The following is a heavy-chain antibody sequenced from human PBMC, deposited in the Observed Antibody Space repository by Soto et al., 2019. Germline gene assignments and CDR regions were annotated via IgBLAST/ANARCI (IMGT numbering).Heavy chain of an antibody. D-gene: IGHD3-3*01. J-gene: IGHJ6*03. Sequence: EVQLVESGGGLVQPGGSLRLSCADSGFTFSSYWMSWVRQAPGKGLEWVANIKQDGSEKYYVDSVKGRFTISRDNANNSLYLQMNSLSAEDTAVYYCARDEPPPPYDFWSGYYANYYYYYMDVWGKGTTVTVSS. V-gene: IGHV3-7*01. CDR2: IKQDGSEK. CDR1: GFTFSSYW. CDR3: ARDEPPPPYDFWSGYYANYYYYYMDV.